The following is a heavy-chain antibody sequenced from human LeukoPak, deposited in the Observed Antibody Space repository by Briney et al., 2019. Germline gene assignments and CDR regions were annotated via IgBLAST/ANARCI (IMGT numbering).Heavy chain of an antibody. CDR2: IKQDGGEI. J-gene: IGHJ6*03. D-gene: IGHD3-9*01. CDR3: ARVGLDILTGYFYYYYMDV. CDR1: GFTFSNFG. V-gene: IGHV3-7*01. Sequence: GGSLRLSCAASGFTFSNFGMSWVRQAPGKGLEWVTNIKQDGGEIYYVDSVKGRFSISRDDAKNSLYLQMNNLRAEDTAVYYCARVGLDILTGYFYYYYMDVWGKGTTVTVSS.